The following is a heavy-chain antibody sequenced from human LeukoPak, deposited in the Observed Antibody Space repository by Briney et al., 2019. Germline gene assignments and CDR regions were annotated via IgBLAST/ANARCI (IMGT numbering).Heavy chain of an antibody. Sequence: GASVKVSYKSSGYTFTSYGISWVRQAPGQGLEWMGWISAYNGNTNYAQKLQGRVTMTTDTSTSTAYMELRSLRSDDTAVYYCAREVSSSWYLSMSHGTDLLWFDPWGQGTLVTVSS. CDR1: GYTFTSYG. J-gene: IGHJ5*02. CDR3: AREVSSSWYLSMSHGTDLLWFDP. V-gene: IGHV1-18*01. D-gene: IGHD6-13*01. CDR2: ISAYNGNT.